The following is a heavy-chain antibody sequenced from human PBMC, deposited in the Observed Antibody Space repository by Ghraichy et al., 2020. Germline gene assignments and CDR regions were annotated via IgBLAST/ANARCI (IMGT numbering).Heavy chain of an antibody. D-gene: IGHD5-12*01. V-gene: IGHV3-30*04. Sequence: GGSLRLSCAVSGFIFSSYAMHWVRQAPGKGLEWVAVISYDGSNKYYADSVKGRFTISRDNSKNTLYLQMNSLRAEDTAVYYCARDNGWMDTHYYFDYWGQGTLVTVSS. CDR1: GFIFSSYA. J-gene: IGHJ4*02. CDR3: ARDNGWMDTHYYFDY. CDR2: ISYDGSNK.